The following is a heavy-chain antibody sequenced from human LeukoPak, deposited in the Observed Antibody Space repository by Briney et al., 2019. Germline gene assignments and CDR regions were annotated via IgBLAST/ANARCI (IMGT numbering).Heavy chain of an antibody. Sequence: PGGYLRLSCAASGFSFSNYWMHWVRQAPGKGLVWVSRINSDGISTTYADSVKGRFTISRDNAKNTLYLQMNSLRADDTAVYYCAREYCSSKSCPTFDYWGQGTRVTVSS. V-gene: IGHV3-74*01. CDR1: GFSFSNYW. CDR3: AREYCSSKSCPTFDY. J-gene: IGHJ4*02. CDR2: INSDGIST. D-gene: IGHD2-2*01.